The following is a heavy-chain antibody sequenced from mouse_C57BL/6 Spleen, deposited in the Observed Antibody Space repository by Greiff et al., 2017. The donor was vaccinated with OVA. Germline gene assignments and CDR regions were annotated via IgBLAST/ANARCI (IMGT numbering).Heavy chain of an antibody. J-gene: IGHJ2*01. D-gene: IGHD2-5*01. CDR1: GYTFTDYE. CDR3: TRQGIVTTYYFDY. CDR2: IDPETGGT. V-gene: IGHV1-15*01. Sequence: QVQLQQSGAELVRPGASVTLSCKASGYTFTDYEMHWVKQTPVHGLEWIGAIDPETGGTAYNQKFKGKAILTADKSSSTAYMELRSLTSEDSAVYYCTRQGIVTTYYFDYWGQGTTLTVSS.